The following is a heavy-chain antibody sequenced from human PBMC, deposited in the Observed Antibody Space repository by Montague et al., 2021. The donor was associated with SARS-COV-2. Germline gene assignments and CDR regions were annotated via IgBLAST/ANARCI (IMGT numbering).Heavy chain of an antibody. J-gene: IGHJ3*02. CDR2: IFYSGTT. Sequence: SETLSLTCTVSGASISSSRYYWGWIRQPPGKGLEWVGQIFYSGTTYYDPSLKSLLTISVDTSKNQYSLQLTSVTAAATTVYYCAREAVPWERAAIPAFDIWGQGTTVTVSS. CDR1: GASISSSRYY. V-gene: IGHV4-39*02. D-gene: IGHD5-24*01. CDR3: AREAVPWERAAIPAFDI.